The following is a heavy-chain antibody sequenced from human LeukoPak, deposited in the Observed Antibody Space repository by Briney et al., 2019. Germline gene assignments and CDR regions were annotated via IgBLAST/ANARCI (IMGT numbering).Heavy chain of an antibody. J-gene: IGHJ6*03. Sequence: ASVKVSCKASGYTFTSYDINWVRQATGQGLEWMGWMNPNSGNTGYAQKFQGRVTMTRNTSISTAYMELSSLRSEDTAVYCCARFVSGELGYYYYMDVWGKGTTVTISS. CDR1: GYTFTSYD. D-gene: IGHD1-26*01. CDR3: ARFVSGELGYYYYMDV. CDR2: MNPNSGNT. V-gene: IGHV1-8*01.